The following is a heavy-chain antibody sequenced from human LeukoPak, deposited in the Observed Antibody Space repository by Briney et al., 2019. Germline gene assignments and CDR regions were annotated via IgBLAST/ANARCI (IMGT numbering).Heavy chain of an antibody. J-gene: IGHJ4*02. Sequence: PSETLSLTCVVSGYSITNGDYWGWIRQSPGKGPEWIASIYNSASTHYNPSLRSRVTILVDTSKNEFSLKMRSVTAADTAVYYCAKNSTSGFFDYWGQGTLATVSS. CDR1: GYSITNGDY. CDR2: IYNSAST. V-gene: IGHV4-38-2*01. CDR3: AKNSTSGFFDY. D-gene: IGHD3-10*01.